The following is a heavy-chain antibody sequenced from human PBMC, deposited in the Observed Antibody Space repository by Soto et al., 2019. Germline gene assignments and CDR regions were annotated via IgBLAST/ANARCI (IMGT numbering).Heavy chain of an antibody. CDR1: GYSFTSYW. D-gene: IGHD3-3*01. V-gene: IGHV5-51*01. CDR3: ARGASYDFWSGYYLHTGNWFDP. Sequence: PGESLKISCKGSGYSFTSYWIGWVRQMPGKGLEWMGIIYPGDSDTRYSPSFQGQVTISADKSISTAYLQWSSLKASDTAMYYCARGASYDFWSGYYLHTGNWFDPWGQGTLVTSPQ. CDR2: IYPGDSDT. J-gene: IGHJ5*02.